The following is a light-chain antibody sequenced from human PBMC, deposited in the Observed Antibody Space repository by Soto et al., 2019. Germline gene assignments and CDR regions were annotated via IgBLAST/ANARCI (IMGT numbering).Light chain of an antibody. V-gene: IGKV3-20*01. CDR2: GAS. CDR1: QSVTSTY. Sequence: EVVLTQSPGTLSLSPGERATLSCRASQSVTSTYLAWYQQKPGQAPRLLIHGASNRATGIPDRVSGSGSGTDFTLTISRLEPEDFAVYYCQQYGIASPTFGQGTKVEIK. J-gene: IGKJ1*01. CDR3: QQYGIASPT.